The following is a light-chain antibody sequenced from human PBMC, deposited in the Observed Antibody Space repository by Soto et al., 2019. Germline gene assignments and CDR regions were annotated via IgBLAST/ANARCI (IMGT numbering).Light chain of an antibody. V-gene: IGKV1-39*01. CDR2: AAS. J-gene: IGKJ2*01. CDR3: QQSYNTPRT. Sequence: DIQMTQSPSSLSASVGDRVTITCRASQSISSYLNWYQQKPGIAPNLLIYAASSLQSGVPSRFSGSGSGTDFTLTISSLQPEDFATYFCQQSYNTPRTFGQGTKLEI. CDR1: QSISSY.